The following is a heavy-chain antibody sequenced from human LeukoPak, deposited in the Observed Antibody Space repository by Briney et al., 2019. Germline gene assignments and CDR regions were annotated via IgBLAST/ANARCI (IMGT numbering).Heavy chain of an antibody. V-gene: IGHV3-7*03. CDR2: INHNGSVN. D-gene: IGHD3-16*01. CDR1: GFTFSSYW. Sequence: GGSLRLSCAASGFTFSSYWMNWARQAPGKGLEWVASINHNGSVNYYVDSVKGRFTITRDNAKNSLYLQMSNLRAEDTAVYFCARGGGLDVWGQGATVTVSS. J-gene: IGHJ6*02. CDR3: ARGGGLDV.